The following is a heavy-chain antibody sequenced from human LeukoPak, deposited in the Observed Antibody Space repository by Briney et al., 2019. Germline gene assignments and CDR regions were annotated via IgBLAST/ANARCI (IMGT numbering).Heavy chain of an antibody. Sequence: GGSLRLSCPASGFTFSSYAMSWVRQAPGKGLEWVSGISGSSGSTYYADSVKGRFTISRDNSKNTLYLQMNSLRAEDTAVYYCAKDLGYCSSTSCYNPRSYFDHWGQGTLVTVSS. J-gene: IGHJ4*02. CDR2: ISGSSGST. CDR1: GFTFSSYA. V-gene: IGHV3-23*01. D-gene: IGHD2-2*02. CDR3: AKDLGYCSSTSCYNPRSYFDH.